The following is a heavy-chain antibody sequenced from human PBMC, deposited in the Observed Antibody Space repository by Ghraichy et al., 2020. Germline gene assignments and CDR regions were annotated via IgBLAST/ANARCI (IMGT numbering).Heavy chain of an antibody. V-gene: IGHV4-31*03. CDR1: GGSISSGGYY. Sequence: SETLSLTCTVSGGSISSGGYYWSWIGQHTGKGLEWIGYIYYSGSTYYNPSLKSRVTISVDTYKNQFSLKLSSVTAADTAVYYCARKVVQARSFDYWGQGTLVTVSS. CDR2: IYYSGST. CDR3: ARKVVQARSFDY. D-gene: IGHD2-2*01. J-gene: IGHJ4*02.